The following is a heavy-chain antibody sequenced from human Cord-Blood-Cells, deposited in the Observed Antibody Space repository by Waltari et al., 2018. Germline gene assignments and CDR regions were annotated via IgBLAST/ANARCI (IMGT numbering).Heavy chain of an antibody. V-gene: IGHV4-34*01. CDR1: GGSFSGYY. J-gene: IGHJ4*02. Sequence: QVQLQQWGAGLLKPSETLSLTCAVYGGSFSGYYWSWIRQPPGTGLEWIGEINHSGRTTYNPSLKSRVTISVDTSKNQFSLKLSSVTAADTAVYYCASEVGDIDYWGQGTLVTVSS. CDR2: INHSGRT. D-gene: IGHD1-26*01. CDR3: ASEVGDIDY.